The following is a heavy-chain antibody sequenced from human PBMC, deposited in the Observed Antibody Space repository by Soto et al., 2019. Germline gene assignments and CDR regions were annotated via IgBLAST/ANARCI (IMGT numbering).Heavy chain of an antibody. CDR2: ISYDGSNK. V-gene: IGHV3-30-3*01. CDR1: GFTFSSYA. CDR3: ARRRSSGWIDY. J-gene: IGHJ4*02. Sequence: QVQLVESGGGVVQPGRSLRLSCAASGFTFSSYAMHWVRQAPGKGLEWVAVISYDGSNKYYADSVKGRFTISRDNSKNTLDLQMNSLRAEDTAVYYGARRRSSGWIDYWGQGTLVTVSS. D-gene: IGHD6-19*01.